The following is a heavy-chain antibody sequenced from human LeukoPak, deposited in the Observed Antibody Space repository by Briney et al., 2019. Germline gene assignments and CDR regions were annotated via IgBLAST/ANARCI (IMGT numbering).Heavy chain of an antibody. CDR2: ITSSSSYM. CDR1: GFTFSSYS. V-gene: IGHV3-21*04. J-gene: IGHJ4*02. CDR3: ARVTLTSANFDY. Sequence: GGTLRLSCAASGFTFSSYSMNWLRQAPGKGLEWVSSITSSSSYMYYADSVKGRFTISRDNAKNSLYLQMNSLRAEDTAVYYCARVTLTSANFDYWGQGTLVTVSS.